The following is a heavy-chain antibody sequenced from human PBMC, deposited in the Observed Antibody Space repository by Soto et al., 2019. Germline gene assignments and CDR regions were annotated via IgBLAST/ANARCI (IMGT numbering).Heavy chain of an antibody. J-gene: IGHJ4*02. V-gene: IGHV3-23*01. CDR1: GFTFSSSA. Sequence: EVQLLESGGGLVQPGGSLRLSCAASGFTFSSSAMSWVRQAPGKGLEWVSAISGSGGSTYYADSVKGRFTISRDNSTNTVYLTMNSRRGEDTAVYYCAKVLGDLRRAAAEDYFDYWGQGTLVTVSS. D-gene: IGHD6-13*01. CDR2: ISGSGGST. CDR3: AKVLGDLRRAAAEDYFDY.